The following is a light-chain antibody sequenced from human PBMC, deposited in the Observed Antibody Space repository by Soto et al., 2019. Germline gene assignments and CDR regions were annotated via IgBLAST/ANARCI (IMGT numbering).Light chain of an antibody. CDR3: SSYAGSTLYV. Sequence: QSVLTQPPSASGSPGQSVTISCTGTSSDVGGYNYVSWYQQHPGKVPKLMIYEVSKRPSGVPDRFSGSKSGNTASLTVSGLQAEAEADYYCSSYAGSTLYVFGTGTKLTVL. CDR2: EVS. J-gene: IGLJ1*01. CDR1: SSDVGGYNY. V-gene: IGLV2-8*01.